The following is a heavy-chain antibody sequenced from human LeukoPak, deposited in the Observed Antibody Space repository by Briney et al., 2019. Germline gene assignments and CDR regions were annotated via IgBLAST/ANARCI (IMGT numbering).Heavy chain of an antibody. CDR1: GGSFSGYY. V-gene: IGHV4-34*01. Sequence: PSETLSLTCAVYGGSFSGYYWSWIRQPPGKGLEWIGEINHSGSTNYNPSLKSRVTISVDTSKNQFPLKLSSVTAADTAVYYCARLMNNPLGDFDYWGQGTLVTVSS. D-gene: IGHD1-14*01. CDR3: ARLMNNPLGDFDY. CDR2: INHSGST. J-gene: IGHJ4*02.